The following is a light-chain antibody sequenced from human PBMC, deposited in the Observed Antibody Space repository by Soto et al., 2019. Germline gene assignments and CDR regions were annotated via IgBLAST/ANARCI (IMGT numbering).Light chain of an antibody. CDR2: DVT. Sequence: QSVLTQPVSVSGSPGQSISISCIGTSSDVGAFNYVSWYQHHPGKAPQLIIYDVTSRPSGVSNRFSASKSGNTASLTISGLQAEDEADYYCSSYTTRNTEVFGTGTKLTVL. V-gene: IGLV2-14*03. J-gene: IGLJ1*01. CDR3: SSYTTRNTEV. CDR1: SSDVGAFNY.